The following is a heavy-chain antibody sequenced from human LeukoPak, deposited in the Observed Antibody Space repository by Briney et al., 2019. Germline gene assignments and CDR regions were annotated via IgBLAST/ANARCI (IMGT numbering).Heavy chain of an antibody. CDR3: ARAWDFLEWLPYYMDV. Sequence: GGSLRLSCAASGFTFSSYSMNWVRQAPGKGLEWVSSISSSSSYIYYADSVKGRFTISRDNAKNSLYLQMNSLRAEDTAVYYCARAWDFLEWLPYYMDVWGKGTTVTVSS. D-gene: IGHD3-3*01. CDR2: ISSSSSYI. J-gene: IGHJ6*03. V-gene: IGHV3-21*01. CDR1: GFTFSSYS.